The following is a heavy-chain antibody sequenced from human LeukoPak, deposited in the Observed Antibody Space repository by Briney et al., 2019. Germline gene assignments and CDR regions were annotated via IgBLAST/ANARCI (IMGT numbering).Heavy chain of an antibody. CDR1: GFTFSSYA. J-gene: IGHJ6*03. CDR3: AKMGHSSSSFQNYYYYYYMDV. Sequence: AGGSLRLSCAASGFTFSSYAMSRVRQAPGKGLEWVSAISGSGGSTYYADSVKGRFTISRDNSKNTLYLQMNSLRAEDTAVYYCAKMGHSSSSFQNYYYYYYMDVWGKGTTVTVSS. D-gene: IGHD6-6*01. CDR2: ISGSGGST. V-gene: IGHV3-23*01.